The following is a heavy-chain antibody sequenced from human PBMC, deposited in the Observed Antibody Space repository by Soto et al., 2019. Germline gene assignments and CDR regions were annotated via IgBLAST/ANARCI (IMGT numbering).Heavy chain of an antibody. CDR2: IKQAGSEK. CDR3: ARAPSDDDSSGYEFDY. J-gene: IGHJ4*02. D-gene: IGHD3-22*01. Sequence: EVQLVESGGGLVQPGGSLRLSCAASGFTFSSYWMSWVRQAPGKVLEWVATIKQAGSEKYYVDSVKGRFTISRDNAKNSLYLQMNSLSAEDTAVYYCARAPSDDDSSGYEFDYWGQGTLVTVSS. V-gene: IGHV3-7*01. CDR1: GFTFSSYW.